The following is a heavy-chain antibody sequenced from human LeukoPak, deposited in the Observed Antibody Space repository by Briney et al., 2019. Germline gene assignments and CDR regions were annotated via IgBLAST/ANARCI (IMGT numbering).Heavy chain of an antibody. V-gene: IGHV3-23*01. J-gene: IGHJ4*02. CDR1: GFTFTTYG. D-gene: IGHD2-2*03. CDR2: IGGSGTRT. CDR3: AKNSHWILFDD. Sequence: GGSLRLSCSASGFTFTTYGMNWVRQAPGKGLEWVSGIGGSGTRTYYADSVKGRFTISRDNSKNTLYLQMNSLRDEDTAVYYCAKNSHWILFDDWGQGTLVTVSS.